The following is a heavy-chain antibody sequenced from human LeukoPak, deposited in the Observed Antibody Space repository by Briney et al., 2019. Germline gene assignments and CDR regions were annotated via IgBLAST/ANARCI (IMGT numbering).Heavy chain of an antibody. J-gene: IGHJ4*02. Sequence: GGSLRLSCAASGFTFSNYGIHWVRQAPGKGLEWVAVISYDGNNKHYADSVKGRFTISRGNSKNTLFLQMNSLRAEDTAVYYCAKGVDYCSGGSCPAGYWGPGTLVTVSS. CDR2: ISYDGNNK. CDR3: AKGVDYCSGGSCPAGY. D-gene: IGHD2-15*01. V-gene: IGHV3-30*18. CDR1: GFTFSNYG.